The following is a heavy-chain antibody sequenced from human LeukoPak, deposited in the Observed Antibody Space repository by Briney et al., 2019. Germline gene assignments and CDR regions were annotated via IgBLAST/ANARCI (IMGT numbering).Heavy chain of an antibody. CDR3: ASRGYYYYYGMDV. J-gene: IGHJ6*02. V-gene: IGHV4-31*03. Sequence: SETLSLTCTVSGGSISSGGYYWSWIRQHPGKGLEWIGYIYYSGSTYYNPSLKSRFTISVDTSKNQFSLKLSSVTAADTAVYYCASRGYYYYYGMDVWGQGTTVTVSS. CDR2: IYYSGST. CDR1: GGSISSGGYY.